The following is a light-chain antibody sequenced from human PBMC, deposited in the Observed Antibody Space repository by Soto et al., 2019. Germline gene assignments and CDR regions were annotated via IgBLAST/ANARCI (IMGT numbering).Light chain of an antibody. CDR3: QQRSNWLFT. J-gene: IGKJ3*01. CDR1: QSVSSY. Sequence: EIVLTQSPATLSLSPGERATLSCRASQSVSSYLALYQQKPGQAPRLLIYDASNRATGIPARFSGSGSGTDFTLTISSLEPEYFAVYYCQQRSNWLFTFGPGTKVDIK. V-gene: IGKV3-11*01. CDR2: DAS.